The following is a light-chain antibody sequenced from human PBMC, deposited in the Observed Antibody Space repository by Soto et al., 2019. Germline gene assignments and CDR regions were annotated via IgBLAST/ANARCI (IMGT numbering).Light chain of an antibody. Sequence: QSALTQPASVSGSPGQAITISRSGTSSDVGAYNYVSWYQQYPGKAPKLMIYDVSNRPSGVSNRFSGSKSGNTASLTISGLQAEDEADYYCNSYTNSNTDVFGSGTKVTVL. CDR3: NSYTNSNTDV. J-gene: IGLJ1*01. V-gene: IGLV2-14*01. CDR2: DVS. CDR1: SSDVGAYNY.